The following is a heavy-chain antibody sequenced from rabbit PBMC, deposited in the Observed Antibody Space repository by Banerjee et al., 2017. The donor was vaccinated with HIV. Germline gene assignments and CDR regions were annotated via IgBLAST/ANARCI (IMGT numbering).Heavy chain of an antibody. CDR2: IYTGSSDST. CDR3: ASVYGATSYYTL. D-gene: IGHD8-1*01. J-gene: IGHJ4*01. Sequence: QQQLEESGGGLVKPGGTLTLTCKASGIDFSSYYRMCWVRQAPGRGLELIACIYTGSSDSTYYASWAKGRFTISRTSSTTVTLQMTSLTAADTATYFCASVYGATSYYTLWGPGTLVTVS. V-gene: IGHV1S45*01. CDR1: GIDFSSYYR.